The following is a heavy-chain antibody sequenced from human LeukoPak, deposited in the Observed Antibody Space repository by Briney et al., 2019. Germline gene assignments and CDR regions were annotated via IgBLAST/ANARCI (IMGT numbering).Heavy chain of an antibody. D-gene: IGHD3-10*01. CDR3: AKGNYYGSGSLSNSALDI. V-gene: IGHV3-23*01. J-gene: IGHJ3*02. CDR2: ISGSGGST. CDR1: EFTSRSYA. Sequence: GGSLRLSCAASEFTSRSYAMNWVRQAPGKGLEWVSVISGSGGSTYYADSVRGRFTISRDNSKNTLYLQMNSLRAEDTAVYYCAKGNYYGSGSLSNSALDIWGQGTMVTVSS.